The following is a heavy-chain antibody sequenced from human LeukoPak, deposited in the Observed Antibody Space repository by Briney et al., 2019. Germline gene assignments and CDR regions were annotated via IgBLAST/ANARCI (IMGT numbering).Heavy chain of an antibody. J-gene: IGHJ4*02. D-gene: IGHD2-15*01. CDR3: ARGYCSGGSCYSPFDY. Sequence: GASVKVSCKASGYTFTGYYMHCVRQAPGQGLEWMGWINPNSGGTNYAQKFQGWVTMTRDTSISTAYMELSRLRSDDTAVYYCARGYCSGGSCYSPFDYWGQGTLVTVSS. CDR1: GYTFTGYY. V-gene: IGHV1-2*04. CDR2: INPNSGGT.